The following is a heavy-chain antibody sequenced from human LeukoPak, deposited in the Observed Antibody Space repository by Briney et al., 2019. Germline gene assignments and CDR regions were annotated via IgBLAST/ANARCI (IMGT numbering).Heavy chain of an antibody. CDR3: VREGAVALKHFDL. J-gene: IGHJ4*02. CDR1: GFSLTNNY. Sequence: ASVKVSCKAFGFSLTNNYMHWVRQAPGQGLEWMGYMRPTDAYTGYAPKFQGRVTVTRDTSTNTLYMELSSLGSDDTAVYYCVREGAVALKHFDLWGEGTLLTVSS. D-gene: IGHD6-19*01. CDR2: MRPTDAYT. V-gene: IGHV1-46*01.